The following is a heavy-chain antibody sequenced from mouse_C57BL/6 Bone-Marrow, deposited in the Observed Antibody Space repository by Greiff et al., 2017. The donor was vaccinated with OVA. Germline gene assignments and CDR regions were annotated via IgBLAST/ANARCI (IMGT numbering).Heavy chain of an antibody. CDR3: ARYGFTTVAPWFAY. CDR1: GYSITSGYY. CDR2: ISYDGSN. V-gene: IGHV3-6*01. D-gene: IGHD1-1*01. J-gene: IGHJ3*01. Sequence: EVQLQESGPGLVKPSQSLSLTCSVTGYSITSGYYWNWIRQFPGNKLEWMGYISYDGSNNYNPSLKNRISITRDTSKNQFFLKLHSVTTEDTATYYCARYGFTTVAPWFAYWGQGTLVTVSA.